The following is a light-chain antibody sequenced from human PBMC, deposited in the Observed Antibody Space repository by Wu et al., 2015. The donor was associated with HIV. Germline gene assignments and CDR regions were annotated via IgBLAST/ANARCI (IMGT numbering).Light chain of an antibody. CDR3: QQYGSSPIT. V-gene: IGKV3-20*01. CDR1: QNVKNRY. CDR2: GAS. J-gene: IGKJ5*01. Sequence: EIALRQSPGTLSLSPGQRAILSCRASQNVKNRYVAWYQQKPGQAPRLLIFGASSRATGIPDRFSGFGAGTDFSLIISTLEPEDFAMYFCQQYGSSPITFGQGTRLEN.